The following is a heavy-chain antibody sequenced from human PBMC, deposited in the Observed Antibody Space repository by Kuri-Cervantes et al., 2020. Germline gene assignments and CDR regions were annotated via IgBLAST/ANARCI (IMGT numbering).Heavy chain of an antibody. Sequence: GESLKISCAASGFTFSAFHMTWVRQAPGRGLEWVANINPDGSDTYYVDSVKGRFTISRDNSKNTLYLQMNSLRAEDTAVYYCAKLRYYSTGWPDAFDIWGQGTMVTVSS. V-gene: IGHV3-7*05. CDR2: INPDGSDT. CDR3: AKLRYYSTGWPDAFDI. CDR1: GFTFSAFH. J-gene: IGHJ3*02. D-gene: IGHD6-19*01.